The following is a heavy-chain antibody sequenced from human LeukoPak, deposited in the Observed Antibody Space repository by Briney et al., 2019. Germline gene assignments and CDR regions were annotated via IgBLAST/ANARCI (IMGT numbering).Heavy chain of an antibody. CDR1: GFTFDDYA. CDR2: ISWNSGSI. V-gene: IGHV3-9*01. Sequence: GGSLRLSCAASGFTFDDYAMHWVRQAPGKGLEWVSGISWNSGSIGYADSVKGRFTISRDNAKNSLYLQMNSLRAEDTAVYYCARVLFYCGGDCYSWPWGGVPYNWFDPWGQGTLVTVSS. J-gene: IGHJ5*02. D-gene: IGHD2-21*02. CDR3: ARVLFYCGGDCYSWPWGGVPYNWFDP.